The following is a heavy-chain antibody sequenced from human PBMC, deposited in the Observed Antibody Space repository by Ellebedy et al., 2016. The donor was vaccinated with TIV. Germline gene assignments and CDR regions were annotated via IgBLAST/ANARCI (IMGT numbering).Heavy chain of an antibody. D-gene: IGHD3-22*01. CDR1: GYSFTSYW. CDR3: ARHSYYYDSSGDRDDAFDI. Sequence: GESLKISCKGSGYSFTSYWIGWVRQMPGKGLEWMGIIYPGDSDTRYSPSFQGQVTISADKSISTAYLQWSSLKASDTAMYYCARHSYYYDSSGDRDDAFDIWGQGTMVTVSS. V-gene: IGHV5-51*01. CDR2: IYPGDSDT. J-gene: IGHJ3*02.